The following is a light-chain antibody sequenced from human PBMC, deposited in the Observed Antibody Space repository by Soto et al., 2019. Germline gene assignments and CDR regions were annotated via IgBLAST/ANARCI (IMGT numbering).Light chain of an antibody. V-gene: IGKV3-11*01. CDR3: QQRSYWVT. J-gene: IGKJ4*01. CDR2: DSS. Sequence: EIVLTQSPATLSLSPGERATLSRRASQSISNYLAWYQHKPGQPPRLLIYDSSNRATGIPARFSGSGSGTDFTLTISSLEPEDFAVYYCQQRSYWVTFGGGTKVDIK. CDR1: QSISNY.